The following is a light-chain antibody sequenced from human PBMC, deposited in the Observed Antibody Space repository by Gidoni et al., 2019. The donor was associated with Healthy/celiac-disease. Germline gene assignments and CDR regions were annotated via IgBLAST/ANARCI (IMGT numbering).Light chain of an antibody. J-gene: IGLJ2*01. Sequence: SYELTQPPSVSVSPGQTASLTCSGDKLGDKYACWYQQKPGPSPVLVIYQASKRPPGIPERFSGSNSGNTATLTISGTQAMDEADYYCQAWDSSTVVFGGGTKLTVL. V-gene: IGLV3-1*01. CDR1: KLGDKY. CDR3: QAWDSSTVV. CDR2: QAS.